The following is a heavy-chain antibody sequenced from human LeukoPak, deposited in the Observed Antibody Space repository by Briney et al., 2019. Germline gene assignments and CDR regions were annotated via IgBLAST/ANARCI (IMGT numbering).Heavy chain of an antibody. Sequence: PGGSLRLSCAASGFTFSNYAMTWVRQAPGKGLEWVSTISDNGGGVYYPDSVKGRFTISRDNSRNSLYLQMNSLRAEDTAVYYCAKGTYIYATIDYWGQGTLVTVSS. CDR2: ISDNGGGV. V-gene: IGHV3-23*01. D-gene: IGHD5-18*01. J-gene: IGHJ4*02. CDR3: AKGTYIYATIDY. CDR1: GFTFSNYA.